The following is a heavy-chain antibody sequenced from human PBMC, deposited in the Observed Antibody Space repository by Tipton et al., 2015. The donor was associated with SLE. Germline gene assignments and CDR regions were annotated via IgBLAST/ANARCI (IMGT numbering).Heavy chain of an antibody. D-gene: IGHD4-11*01. Sequence: QSGAEVKKPGASVKVSCKASGYTVTSYGINWVRQAPGQGLEWMGWISAYNGDTNYAQKVQGRITMTTDTSTSTAYMELRSLRSDDTAVYYCARDRTWVTTVTTNWFDPWGQGTLVTVSS. J-gene: IGHJ5*02. CDR1: GYTVTSYG. V-gene: IGHV1-18*01. CDR3: ARDRTWVTTVTTNWFDP. CDR2: ISAYNGDT.